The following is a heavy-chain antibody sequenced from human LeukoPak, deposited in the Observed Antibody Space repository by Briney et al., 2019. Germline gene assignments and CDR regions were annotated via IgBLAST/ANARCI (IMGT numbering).Heavy chain of an antibody. J-gene: IGHJ4*02. D-gene: IGHD1-26*01. CDR3: AKHLIVGALFVDY. V-gene: IGHV3-23*01. Sequence: GGSLRLSCAASGFTFNNYAMNWVRQAPGKGLEWVSGISGSGGSTYYADSVKGRFTISRDNSKNTLYLQMNSLRAEDTAVYYCAKHLIVGALFVDYWGQGTLVTVSS. CDR2: ISGSGGST. CDR1: GFTFNNYA.